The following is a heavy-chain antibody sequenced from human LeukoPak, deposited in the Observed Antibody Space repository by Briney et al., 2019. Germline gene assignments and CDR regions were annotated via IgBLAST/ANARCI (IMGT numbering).Heavy chain of an antibody. CDR3: ASGAGWLIDY. J-gene: IGHJ4*02. CDR2: INESGST. CDR1: GGPFSHYY. D-gene: IGHD6-19*01. V-gene: IGHV4-34*01. Sequence: PSETLSLTCAVYGGPFSHYYWTWIRQPPGKGLEWIGEINESGSTNYDPSLKSRVSISVDTSKNHFSLKLTSVTAADTAMYYCASGAGWLIDYWGQGTLVSVSS.